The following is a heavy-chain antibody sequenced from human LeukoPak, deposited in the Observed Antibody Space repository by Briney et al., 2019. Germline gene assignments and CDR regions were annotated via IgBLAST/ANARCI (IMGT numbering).Heavy chain of an antibody. CDR2: ISYDGSNK. J-gene: IGHJ4*02. CDR1: GFTFSSYA. CDR3: AKGHTDSGTGFDC. Sequence: GGSLRLSCAASGFTFSSYAMHWVRQAPGKGLEWVAVISYDGSNKYYADSVKGRFTISRDNSKNTLYLQMNTLRVEDAAVYYCAKGHTDSGTGFDCWGQGTLVTVSS. V-gene: IGHV3-30-3*01. D-gene: IGHD4-17*01.